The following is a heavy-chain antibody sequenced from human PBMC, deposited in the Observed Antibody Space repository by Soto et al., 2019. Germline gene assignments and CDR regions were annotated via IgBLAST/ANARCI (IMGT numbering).Heavy chain of an antibody. CDR3: ARAMPYGSGSYYVD. CDR2: IYSGGST. J-gene: IGHJ4*02. V-gene: IGHV3-53*01. D-gene: IGHD3-10*01. Sequence: PXGSLRLSCSAAGFTVSSNYMSWVRQAPGKGLEWVSVIYSGGSTYYADSVKGRFTISRDNSKNTLYLQMNSLRAEDTAVYYCARAMPYGSGSYYVDWGQGNLVTVSS. CDR1: GFTVSSNY.